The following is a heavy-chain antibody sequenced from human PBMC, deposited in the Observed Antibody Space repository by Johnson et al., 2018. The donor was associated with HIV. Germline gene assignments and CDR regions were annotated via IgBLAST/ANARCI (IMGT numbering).Heavy chain of an antibody. D-gene: IGHD3-22*01. CDR3: ARGAYYYLI. V-gene: IGHV3-23*04. CDR1: GFTFSSYA. J-gene: IGHJ3*01. CDR2: IRGSGGST. Sequence: EVQLVESGGGLVQPGGSLRLSCAASGFTFSSYAMSWVRQAPGTGLEWVSAIRGSGGSTYYADPVKGRFTISRDNAKNSLYLQMNSLRAEDTAVYYCARGAYYYLIWGQGTMVTVSP.